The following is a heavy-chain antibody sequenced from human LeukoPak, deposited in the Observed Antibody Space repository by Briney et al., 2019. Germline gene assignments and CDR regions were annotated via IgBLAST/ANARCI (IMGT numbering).Heavy chain of an antibody. CDR1: GFTFRGYW. CDR3: ARGYYYGMDV. V-gene: IGHV3-74*01. J-gene: IGHJ6*02. CDR2: IINDGSST. Sequence: PGGSLRLSCAASGFTFRGYWMHWVRQAPGKGLVWVSHIINDGSSTNYAYSVKGRFTISRDNAKNTVYLQMNSLRAEDTAVYYCARGYYYGMDVWGQGTTVTVSS.